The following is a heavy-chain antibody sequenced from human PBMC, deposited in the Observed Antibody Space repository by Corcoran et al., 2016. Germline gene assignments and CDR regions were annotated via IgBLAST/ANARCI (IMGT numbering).Heavy chain of an antibody. V-gene: IGHV1-2*02. CDR2: ITPNSGGT. Sequence: QVQLVQSGAEVKKPGASVKVSCKASGYTFTGYYMNWVRQAPGQGLEWMGWITPNSGGTNYAQKFQGRVTMTRDTAISTAYMELSRLRSDDTAVYYCARAAWFGELVVDYWGQGTLVTVSS. CDR1: GYTFTGYY. D-gene: IGHD3-10*01. CDR3: ARAAWFGELVVDY. J-gene: IGHJ4*02.